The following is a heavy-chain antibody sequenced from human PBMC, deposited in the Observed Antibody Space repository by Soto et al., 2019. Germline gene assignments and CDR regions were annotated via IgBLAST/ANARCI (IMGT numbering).Heavy chain of an antibody. Sequence: QVQLVQSGAEVKKPGSSVKVSCKSSGDTFISYAISWVRQAPGQGLEWMGGVVPMFGIPNYAQKFQGRVTITADESRSTACLELSSLTTEDTAVYYCARDGSTVGTDMGSQYFYGMDVWGQGTTVTVSS. D-gene: IGHD5-18*01. CDR3: ARDGSTVGTDMGSQYFYGMDV. CDR1: GDTFISYA. J-gene: IGHJ6*02. V-gene: IGHV1-69*12. CDR2: VVPMFGIP.